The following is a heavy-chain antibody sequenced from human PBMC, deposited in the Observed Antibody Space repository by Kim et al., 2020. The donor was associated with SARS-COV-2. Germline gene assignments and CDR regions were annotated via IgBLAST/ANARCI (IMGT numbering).Heavy chain of an antibody. J-gene: IGHJ4*02. D-gene: IGHD6-25*01. V-gene: IGHV3-64D*09. CDR2: RNGDSK. Sequence: RNGDSKYYADSVKCRFTISRDNSKNTLYLQMSRLRAEDTAVYYCVKSGYWGQGTLVTVSS. CDR3: VKSGY.